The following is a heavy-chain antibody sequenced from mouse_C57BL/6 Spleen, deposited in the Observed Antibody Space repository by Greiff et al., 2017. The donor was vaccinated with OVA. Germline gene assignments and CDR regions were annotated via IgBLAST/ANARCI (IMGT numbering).Heavy chain of an antibody. V-gene: IGHV1-69*01. J-gene: IGHJ2*01. CDR3: AREDYYGSTLYYFDY. Sequence: QVQLQQPGAELVMPGASVKLSCKASGYTFTSYWMHWVKQRPGQGLEWIGEIDPSDSYTNYNQKFKGKSTLTVDKSSSTAYMPLSSLTSEDSSVYDCAREDYYGSTLYYFDYWGQGTTLTVSS. D-gene: IGHD1-1*01. CDR1: GYTFTSYW. CDR2: IDPSDSYT.